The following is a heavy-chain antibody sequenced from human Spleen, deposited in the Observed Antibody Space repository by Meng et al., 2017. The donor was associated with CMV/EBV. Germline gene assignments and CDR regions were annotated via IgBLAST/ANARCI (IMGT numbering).Heavy chain of an antibody. CDR3: AKARTGGSGYYYYGVDV. D-gene: IGHD3-3*01. CDR2: IYSGGGNT. V-gene: IGHV3-23*03. J-gene: IGHJ6*02. Sequence: GESLKIACAASGFTFRNYAINWVRQAPGKGLEWVSVIYSGGGNTDYADSVKGRFTISRDNSKNTVDMEMNSLRVEDTAVYYCAKARTGGSGYYYYGVDVWGQGTTVTVSS. CDR1: GFTFRNYA.